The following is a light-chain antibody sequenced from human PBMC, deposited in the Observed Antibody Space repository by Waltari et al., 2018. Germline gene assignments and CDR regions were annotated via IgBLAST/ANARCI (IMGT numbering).Light chain of an antibody. CDR1: RSNTGAGFD. CDR2: GNS. V-gene: IGLV1-40*01. CDR3: QSYDSSLSGFYV. J-gene: IGLJ1*01. Sequence: QSVLTQPPSVSGAPGQRVTISCTWSRSNTGAGFDVPWYTQLPGTAPTPLSYGNSNRPSGVPDRFSGSKSGTSASLAITGLQAEDEADYYCQSYDSSLSGFYVFGTGTKVTVL.